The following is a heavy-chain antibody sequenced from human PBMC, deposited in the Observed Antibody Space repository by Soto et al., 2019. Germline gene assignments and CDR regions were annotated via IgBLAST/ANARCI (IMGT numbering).Heavy chain of an antibody. Sequence: SETLSLTCAVSGGSISSGGYSWSWIRQPPGKGLEWIGYIYHSGSTYYNPSLKSRVTISVDRSKKQFSLKLSSVTTAETAVDYCASHPLSERGYSGYDGHYCSSGSCYPFDYWGQGALVTVS. CDR3: ASHPLSERGYSGYDGHYCSSGSCYPFDY. D-gene: IGHD5-12*01. CDR1: GGSISSGGYS. CDR2: IYHSGST. V-gene: IGHV4-30-2*01. J-gene: IGHJ4*02.